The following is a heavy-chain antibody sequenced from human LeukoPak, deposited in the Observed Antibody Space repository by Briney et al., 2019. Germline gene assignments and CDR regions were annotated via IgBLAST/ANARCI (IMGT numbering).Heavy chain of an antibody. Sequence: PSETLSLTCIVSGVSLSSSHYYWGWIRQPPGKGLEWIGYIYYSGSTYYNPSLKSRVTISVDTSKNQFSLNLSSVTAADTAVYCCAGSDPSSGYYYGDAFDIWGQGTMVTVSS. CDR3: AGSDPSSGYYYGDAFDI. CDR2: IYYSGST. CDR1: GVSLSSSHYY. D-gene: IGHD3-22*01. J-gene: IGHJ3*02. V-gene: IGHV4-39*01.